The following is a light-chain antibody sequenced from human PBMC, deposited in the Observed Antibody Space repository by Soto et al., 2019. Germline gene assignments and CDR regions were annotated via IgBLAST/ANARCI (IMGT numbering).Light chain of an antibody. CDR2: TAS. CDR1: QDIRNN. V-gene: IGKV1-6*02. J-gene: IGKJ1*01. CDR3: LQDSIYPWT. Sequence: AIQLTQSPSSLSASVGDRVTITCRASQDIRNNLGWYQQKPGRAPKLLIFTASGSQSGVPSRFSGRGSGTDFTLTISSLQPEDFATYYCLQDSIYPWTFGQGTKVDIK.